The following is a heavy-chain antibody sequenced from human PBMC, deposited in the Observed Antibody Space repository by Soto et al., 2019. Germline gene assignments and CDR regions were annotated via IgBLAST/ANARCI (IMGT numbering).Heavy chain of an antibody. D-gene: IGHD4-4*01. V-gene: IGHV3-66*01. J-gene: IGHJ4*02. CDR3: ARTTTVTTGLNFDY. CDR2: IYSGGST. Sequence: GGSLRLSCAASGFTVSSNYMSWVRQAPGKGLEWVSVIYSGGSTYYTDSVKGRFTISRDNSKNTLYLQMNSLRAEDTAVYYCARTTTVTTGLNFDYWGQGTLVTVSS. CDR1: GFTVSSNY.